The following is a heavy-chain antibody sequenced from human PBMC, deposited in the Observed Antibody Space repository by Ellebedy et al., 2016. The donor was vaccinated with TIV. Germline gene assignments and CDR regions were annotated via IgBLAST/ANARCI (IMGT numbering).Heavy chain of an antibody. CDR1: GYNFNTYW. CDR2: LYPGDSDT. CDR3: GRLRSTTYMDAFDI. V-gene: IGHV5-51*01. D-gene: IGHD2-2*01. J-gene: IGHJ3*02. Sequence: GESLKISXQASGYNFNTYWIAWVRQMPGKGLEWMGTLYPGDSDTRYSPSFSGQVNISADKSIATAYLQWSSLKASDTAMYYCGRLRSTTYMDAFDIWGQGTMVTVSP.